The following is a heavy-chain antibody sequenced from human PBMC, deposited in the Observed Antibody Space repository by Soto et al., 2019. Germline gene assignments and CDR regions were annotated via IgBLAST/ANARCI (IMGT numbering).Heavy chain of an antibody. CDR3: ASTLTYYDFWSGYDAFDI. CDR1: GGSFSGYY. V-gene: IGHV4-34*01. CDR2: INHSGST. J-gene: IGHJ3*02. D-gene: IGHD3-3*01. Sequence: SETLSLTCAVYGGSFSGYYWSWIRQPPGKGLEWIGEINHSGSTNYNPSLKSRVTISVDTSKNQFSLKLSSVTAADTAVYYCASTLTYYDFWSGYDAFDIWGQGTMVTVSS.